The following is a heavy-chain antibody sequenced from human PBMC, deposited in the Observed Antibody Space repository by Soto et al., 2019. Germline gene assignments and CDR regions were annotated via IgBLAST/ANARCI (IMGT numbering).Heavy chain of an antibody. CDR2: IYPGDSDT. J-gene: IGHJ4*02. V-gene: IGHV5-51*01. Sequence: LKISCKGSGYSFTSYWIGWVRQMPGKGLEWMGIIYPGDSDTRYSPSFQGQVTISADKSISTAYLQWSSLKASDTAMYYCARPRRPGSGYEPFDYWGQGTLVTVSS. CDR1: GYSFTSYW. D-gene: IGHD5-12*01. CDR3: ARPRRPGSGYEPFDY.